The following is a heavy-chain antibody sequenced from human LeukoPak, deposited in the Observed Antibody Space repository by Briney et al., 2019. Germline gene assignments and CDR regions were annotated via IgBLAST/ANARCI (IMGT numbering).Heavy chain of an antibody. D-gene: IGHD6-6*01. V-gene: IGHV3-7*01. CDR3: ASSSSSSSSS. J-gene: IGHJ5*02. CDR1: GFTFTNYW. CDR2: INEDGSEK. Sequence: GGSLRLSCAASGFTFTNYWMIWVRQAPGKGLEWVANINEDGSEKYYVGSVEGRFTISRDNAKNSVFLQMNSLRADDTAMYYCASSSSSSSSSWGQGTLDTVSS.